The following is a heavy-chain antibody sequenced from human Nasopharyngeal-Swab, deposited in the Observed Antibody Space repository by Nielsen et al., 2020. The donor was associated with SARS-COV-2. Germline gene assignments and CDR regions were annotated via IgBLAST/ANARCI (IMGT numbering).Heavy chain of an antibody. CDR3: ARAEGPYSSSQGNGMDV. V-gene: IGHV1-69*04. CDR1: GGTFSSYA. D-gene: IGHD6-13*01. Sequence: SVKVSCKASGGTFSSYAISWVRQAPGQGLEWMGRIIPLLDIANYAQNFQGRVTITADKSTSTAYMELSSLRSQDTAVYYCARAEGPYSSSQGNGMDVWGQGTTVTVSS. CDR2: IIPLLDIA. J-gene: IGHJ6*02.